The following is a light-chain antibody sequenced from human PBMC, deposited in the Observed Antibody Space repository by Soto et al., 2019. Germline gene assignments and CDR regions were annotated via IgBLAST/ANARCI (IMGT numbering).Light chain of an antibody. CDR3: QQIYSAPRT. V-gene: IGKV1-39*01. CDR2: AAS. Sequence: DIQMTQSPSSLSASVGDRVTITCRASQSITTYLNWYRQKPGKAPKLLIYAASSLQSGVPSRFSGSGSETEFTLSISSPQPEDFATYFCQQIYSAPRTFGGGTKVDIK. CDR1: QSITTY. J-gene: IGKJ4*01.